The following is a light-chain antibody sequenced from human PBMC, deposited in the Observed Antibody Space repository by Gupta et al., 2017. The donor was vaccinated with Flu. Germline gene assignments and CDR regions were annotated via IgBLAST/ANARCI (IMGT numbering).Light chain of an antibody. CDR2: AAS. V-gene: IGKV1-39*01. CDR1: QSIVRY. J-gene: IGKJ4*01. CDR3: QQSYRTPHT. Sequence: PSSLAASVGDRVTITCRASQSIVRYLNWYQQKPEKAPKLLVYAASSLQSEVPLRFSGSGSESYFTLTISVVQPEDFATYYCQQSYRTPHTFGGGTKVEIK.